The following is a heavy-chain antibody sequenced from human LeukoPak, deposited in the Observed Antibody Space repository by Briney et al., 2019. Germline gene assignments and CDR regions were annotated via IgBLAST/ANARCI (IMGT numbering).Heavy chain of an antibody. Sequence: GGSLRLSCAASGFTVSSNYMSWVRQAPGKGLEWVSVIYSGGSTYYADSVKGRFTISRDNSKNTLYLQMNSLRAEDTAVYYCARHAILRYCTNGVCWNWFDPWGQGTLVTVSS. V-gene: IGHV3-66*04. CDR2: IYSGGST. CDR3: ARHAILRYCTNGVCWNWFDP. J-gene: IGHJ5*02. CDR1: GFTVSSNY. D-gene: IGHD2-8*01.